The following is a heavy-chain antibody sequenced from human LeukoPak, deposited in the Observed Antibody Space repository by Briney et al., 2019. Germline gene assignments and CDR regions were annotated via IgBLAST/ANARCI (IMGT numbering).Heavy chain of an antibody. Sequence: GESLKISCKGSGYSFTNYWIGWVRQMPGKGLEWMGIIYPGDSDTRYSPSFQGQVTISADKSISTAYLQWSSLKASDTAMYYCARQGVDDIVVVPAAKGFQHWGQGTLVTVSS. CDR1: GYSFTNYW. D-gene: IGHD2-2*01. J-gene: IGHJ1*01. V-gene: IGHV5-51*01. CDR2: IYPGDSDT. CDR3: ARQGVDDIVVVPAAKGFQH.